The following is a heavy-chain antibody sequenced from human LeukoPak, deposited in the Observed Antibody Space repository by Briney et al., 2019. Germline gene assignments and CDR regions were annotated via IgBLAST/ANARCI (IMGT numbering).Heavy chain of an antibody. D-gene: IGHD1-26*01. CDR3: ARSRAREPLTLDY. Sequence: SETLSLTCTVSGGSISSSSYYWGWIRQPPGKGLEWIGSVYYSGSTYYNPSLKSRVTISVDTSKNQFSLKLSSVTAADTAVYYCARSRAREPLTLDYWGQGTLVTVSS. CDR2: VYYSGST. CDR1: GGSISSSSYY. J-gene: IGHJ4*02. V-gene: IGHV4-39*01.